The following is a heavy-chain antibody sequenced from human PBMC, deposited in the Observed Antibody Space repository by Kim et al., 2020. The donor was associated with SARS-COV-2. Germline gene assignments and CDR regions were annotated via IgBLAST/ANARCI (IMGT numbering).Heavy chain of an antibody. D-gene: IGHD2-21*02. CDR1: GGTFSSYA. CDR2: IIPILGIA. V-gene: IGHV1-69*04. CDR3: ASGLAKVAYCGGDCRPQLAFDI. J-gene: IGHJ3*02. Sequence: SVKVSCKASGGTFSSYAISWVRQAPGQGLEWMGRIIPILGIANYAQKFQGRVTITADKSTSTAYMELSSLRSEDTAVYYCASGLAKVAYCGGDCRPQLAFDIWGQGTMVTVSS.